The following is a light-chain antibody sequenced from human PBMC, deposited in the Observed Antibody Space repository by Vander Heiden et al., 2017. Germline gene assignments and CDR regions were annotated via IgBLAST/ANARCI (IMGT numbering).Light chain of an antibody. CDR1: NIGSKS. V-gene: IGLV3-21*02. CDR3: QVWDSSSDLVV. CDR2: DDS. J-gene: IGLJ2*01. Sequence: SYVLTQPPSVSVAPGQTARITGGGTNIGSKSVHWYQQKPGQAPVLVVYDDSDRPSGIPERFSGSNSGNTATLTISRVEAGDEADYYCQVWDSSSDLVVFGGGTKLTVL.